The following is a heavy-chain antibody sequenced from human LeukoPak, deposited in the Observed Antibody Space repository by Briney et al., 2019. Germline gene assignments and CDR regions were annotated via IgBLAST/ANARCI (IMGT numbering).Heavy chain of an antibody. D-gene: IGHD1-26*01. J-gene: IGHJ4*02. CDR3: ARDPVEWELLLDY. CDR1: GFTFSSHG. Sequence: GSLRLSCAASGFTFSSHGMHWVRQAPGKRPEWVANMNIDGSEKYYADSVKGRFSISRDNARNSVYLQMASLRVEDTAVYYCARDPVEWELLLDYWGQGTLVTVSS. CDR2: MNIDGSEK. V-gene: IGHV3-7*01.